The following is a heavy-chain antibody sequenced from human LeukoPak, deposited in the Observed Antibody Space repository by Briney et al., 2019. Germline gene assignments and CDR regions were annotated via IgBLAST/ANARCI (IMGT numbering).Heavy chain of an antibody. J-gene: IGHJ3*02. CDR3: ARDLYYDSSGYYEDGAFDI. CDR1: GFTFSSYS. CDR2: ISSSSSYI. D-gene: IGHD3-22*01. V-gene: IGHV3-21*01. Sequence: GGSLRLSWAASGFTFSSYSMNWVRQAPGKRLEWVSSISSSSSYIYYADSVKGRFTISRDNAKNSLYLQMNSLRAEDTAVYYCARDLYYDSSGYYEDGAFDIWGQGTMVTVSS.